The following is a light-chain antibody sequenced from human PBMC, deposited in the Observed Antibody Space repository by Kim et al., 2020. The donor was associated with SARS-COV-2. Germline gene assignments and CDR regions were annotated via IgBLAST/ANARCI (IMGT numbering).Light chain of an antibody. CDR2: SKS. Sequence: ASVGDRVTITCRASQDISTDVAWYQQKPETAPELLIYSKSTVQSGVPSRFSGSVSGTEFSLSISSLQPEDFATYFCLQHNTYPISFGHGTRLEIK. CDR3: LQHNTYPIS. J-gene: IGKJ5*01. V-gene: IGKV1-9*01. CDR1: QDISTD.